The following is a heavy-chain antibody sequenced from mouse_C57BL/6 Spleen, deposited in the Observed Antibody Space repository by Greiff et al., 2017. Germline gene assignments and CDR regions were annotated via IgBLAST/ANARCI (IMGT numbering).Heavy chain of an antibody. J-gene: IGHJ3*01. CDR1: GYTFTSYW. V-gene: IGHV1-74*01. CDR3: ARAIYYDYDEFAY. CDR2: IHPSDSDT. D-gene: IGHD2-4*01. Sequence: QVQLQQPGAELVKPGASVKVSCKASGYTFTSYWMHWVKQRPGQGLEWIGRIHPSDSDTNYNQKFKGKATLTVDKSSSTAYMQLSSLTSEDSAVYYCARAIYYDYDEFAYWGQGTLVTVSA.